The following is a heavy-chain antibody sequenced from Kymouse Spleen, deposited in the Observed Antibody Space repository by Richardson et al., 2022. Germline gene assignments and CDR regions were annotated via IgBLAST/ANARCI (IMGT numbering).Heavy chain of an antibody. Sequence: QVQLVESGGGVVQPGRSLRLSCAASGFTFSSYGMHWVRQAPGKGLEWVAVIWYDGSNKYYADSVKGRFTISRDNSKNTLYLQMNSLRAEDTAVYYCARERDHSGSFSFDYWGQGTLVTVSS. CDR1: GFTFSSYG. CDR2: IWYDGSNK. CDR3: ARERDHSGSFSFDY. D-gene: IGHD1-26*01. J-gene: IGHJ4*02. V-gene: IGHV3-33*01.